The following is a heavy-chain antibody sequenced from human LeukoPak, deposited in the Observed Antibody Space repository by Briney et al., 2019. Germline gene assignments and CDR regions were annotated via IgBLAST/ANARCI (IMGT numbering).Heavy chain of an antibody. V-gene: IGHV5-51*01. CDR2: IYPGDSDT. D-gene: IGHD3-3*01. Sequence: GESLKISCKGSGYSFISYWIAWVRQMPGKGLEWMGIIYPGDSDTKYSPSFQGQVTISADKSISTAYLQWSSLEASDTAMYYCARHGYISYHTYDFWSGYPNQTVGAFDIWGQGTMVTVSS. J-gene: IGHJ3*02. CDR1: GYSFISYW. CDR3: ARHGYISYHTYDFWSGYPNQTVGAFDI.